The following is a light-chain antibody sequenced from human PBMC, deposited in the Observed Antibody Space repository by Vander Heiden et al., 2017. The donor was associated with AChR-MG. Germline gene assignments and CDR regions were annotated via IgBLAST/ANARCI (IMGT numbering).Light chain of an antibody. CDR3: LLSFSGGRPE. Sequence: QAVVTQEPSLTVSPGGTVPPTCGSSTGAVTSGHYPYWFQQKPGQAPRTLISDTSNKHSLTPARFSGYLLGGKAALTLSGAQPEDEAEYYCLLSFSGGRPEFGGGTKLTVL. CDR2: DTS. J-gene: IGLJ3*02. V-gene: IGLV7-46*01. CDR1: TGAVTSGHY.